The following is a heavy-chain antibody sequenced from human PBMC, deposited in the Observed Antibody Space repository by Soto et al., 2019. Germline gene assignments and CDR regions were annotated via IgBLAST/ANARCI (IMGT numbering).Heavy chain of an antibody. CDR3: ARVVYSSSKRFLARWFDP. J-gene: IGHJ5*02. CDR1: GGSVSSGSYY. CDR2: IYYSGST. Sequence: SETLSLTCTVSGGSVSSGSYYWNWIRQPPGKGLEWIGYIYYSGSTYYNPSLKSRVTISVDTSKNQFSLKLSSVTAADTAVYYCARVVYSSSKRFLARWFDPWGQGTLVTVSS. V-gene: IGHV4-30-4*08. D-gene: IGHD6-6*01.